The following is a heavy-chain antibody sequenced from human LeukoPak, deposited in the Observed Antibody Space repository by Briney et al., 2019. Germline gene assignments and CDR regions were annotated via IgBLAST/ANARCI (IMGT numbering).Heavy chain of an antibody. CDR3: ARNGGWYGIS. D-gene: IGHD6-19*01. Sequence: GGSLRLSCTVSGFTLSSYEMSWIRQAPGKGLEWVSSIEYGESTTHYADSVRGRFTISRDNYKNTLYLQLTSLSDDDTAVYFCARNGGWYGISWGQGTLVIVSS. V-gene: IGHV3-23*01. CDR1: GFTLSSYE. CDR2: IEYGESTT. J-gene: IGHJ4*02.